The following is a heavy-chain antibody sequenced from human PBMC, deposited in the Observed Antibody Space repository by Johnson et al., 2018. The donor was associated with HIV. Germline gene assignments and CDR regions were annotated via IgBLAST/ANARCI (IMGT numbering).Heavy chain of an antibody. D-gene: IGHD5-18*01. CDR1: GFTFSSYG. Sequence: VQLVESGGGVVQPGRSLRLSCAASGFTFSSYGMHWVRQAPGKGLEWVAVIYSGGSTYYADSVKGRFTISRDNSKKMVSLQMNSLRAEDMATYYCAKEREGGYSHGYGAFDIWGQGTMVTVSS. J-gene: IGHJ3*02. CDR3: AKEREGGYSHGYGAFDI. V-gene: IGHV3-NL1*01. CDR2: IYSGGST.